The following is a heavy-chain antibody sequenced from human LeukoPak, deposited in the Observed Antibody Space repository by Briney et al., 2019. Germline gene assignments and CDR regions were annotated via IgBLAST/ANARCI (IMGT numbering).Heavy chain of an antibody. V-gene: IGHV3-30*02. D-gene: IGHD1-26*01. CDR1: GFTFSSYG. J-gene: IGHJ4*02. Sequence: QPGGSLRLSCAASGFTFSSYGMHWVRQAPGKGLEWVAFIRYDATDKYYADSVKGRFTISRDNSKNTLYLQMNSLRAEDTAVYYCANLVGVPGDSWGQGTLVTVSS. CDR2: IRYDATDK. CDR3: ANLVGVPGDS.